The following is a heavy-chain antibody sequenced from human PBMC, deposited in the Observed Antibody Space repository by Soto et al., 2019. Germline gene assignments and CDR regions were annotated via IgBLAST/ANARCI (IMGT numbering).Heavy chain of an antibody. CDR1: AGSISRYY. V-gene: IGHV4-59*01. Sequence: SETLSLTCTVSAGSISRYYWSWIRQPPGKGLEWIGYIYYSGSPNYNPSLKSRVTISVDTSKNQFSLKLSSVTAADTAVYYCARASPEGYFDYWGQGTLVTVSS. CDR3: ARASPEGYFDY. J-gene: IGHJ4*02. CDR2: IYYSGSP.